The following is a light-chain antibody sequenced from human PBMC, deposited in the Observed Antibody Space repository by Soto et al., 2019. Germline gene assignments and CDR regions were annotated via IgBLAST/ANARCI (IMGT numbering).Light chain of an antibody. V-gene: IGLV2-8*01. CDR1: SSDVGGYNY. CDR2: EVS. J-gene: IGLJ1*01. Sequence: QSALTQPPSASGSPGQSVTISCTGTSSDVGGYNYVSWYQQHPGKAPKLMIYEVSKRPSGVPDRFSGSKSGNTASLTVSGLQPEDEADCYCSSYAGSNKSVFGTATKLTVL. CDR3: SSYAGSNKSV.